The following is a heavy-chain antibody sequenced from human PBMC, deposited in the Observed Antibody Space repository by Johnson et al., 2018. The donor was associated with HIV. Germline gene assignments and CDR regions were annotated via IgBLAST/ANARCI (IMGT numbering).Heavy chain of an antibody. CDR3: TRESKPFWYYYGSGSASDAFDI. CDR2: INWNAGRT. Sequence: MKWVRQTPGMGLEWVSAINWNAGRTGYTDSVKCRFTICRDNAKNSLYVEMNRLRAEDTAFYYYTRESKPFWYYYGSGSASDAFDIWGQGTMVIVSS. V-gene: IGHV3-20*03. J-gene: IGHJ3*02. D-gene: IGHD3-10*01.